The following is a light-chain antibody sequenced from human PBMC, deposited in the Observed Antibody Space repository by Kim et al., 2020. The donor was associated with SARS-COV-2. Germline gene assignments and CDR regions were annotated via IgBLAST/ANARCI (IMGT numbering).Light chain of an antibody. CDR1: SSDIGPLNY. CDR3: SSYTTDSTLV. V-gene: IGLV2-14*03. J-gene: IGLJ1*01. Sequence: GQSVTLPCNGTSSDIGPLNYVSLYQQPPGKPPKLVISDVNNRPSGVSDRFSGSKSDNTASLSIFGLQTEDEADYYCSSYTTDSTLVFGGGTKVTVL. CDR2: DVN.